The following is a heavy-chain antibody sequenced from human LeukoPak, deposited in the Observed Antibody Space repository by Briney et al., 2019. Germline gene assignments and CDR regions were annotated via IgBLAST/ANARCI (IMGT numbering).Heavy chain of an antibody. CDR2: LYTTGTT. V-gene: IGHV4-4*07. CDR1: GAPISSCY. Sequence: SETLSLTCSVSGAPISSCYWSWVRQPAGKRLERIGRLYTTGTTNYNPSLKSRVTMSVDSSKNQFSLTLTSVTAADTAVYYCVRDGANWEEPNDAFDIWGQGTMVTISS. CDR3: VRDGANWEEPNDAFDI. D-gene: IGHD1-26*01. J-gene: IGHJ3*02.